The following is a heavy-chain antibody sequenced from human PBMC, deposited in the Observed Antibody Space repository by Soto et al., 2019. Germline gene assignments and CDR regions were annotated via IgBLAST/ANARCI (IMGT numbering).Heavy chain of an antibody. D-gene: IGHD5-12*01. Sequence: QVQLVQSGAEVKKPGASVKVSCKASGYTFTSYWLHWVRQAPGQGLEWMGIIIPSGGSTTYAQNFQGRVTLTRATSTNTFSMELSSLRSEDTAVYYCARRESSGNIEYWGQGTLVTVSS. CDR1: GYTFTSYW. V-gene: IGHV1-46*01. CDR2: IIPSGGST. CDR3: ARRESSGNIEY. J-gene: IGHJ4*02.